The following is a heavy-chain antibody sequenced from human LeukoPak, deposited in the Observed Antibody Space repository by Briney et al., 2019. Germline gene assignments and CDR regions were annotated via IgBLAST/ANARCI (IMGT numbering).Heavy chain of an antibody. V-gene: IGHV4-34*01. CDR2: INHSGST. CDR3: ARGARRSYSGSYPTLRAFDI. J-gene: IGHJ3*02. CDR1: GFTFSSYW. Sequence: RTGGSLRLSCAASGFTFSSYWMSWIRQPPGKGLEWIGEINHSGSTNYNPSLKSRVTISVDTSKNQFSLKLSSVTAADTAVYYCARGARRSYSGSYPTLRAFDIWGQGTMVTVSS. D-gene: IGHD1-26*01.